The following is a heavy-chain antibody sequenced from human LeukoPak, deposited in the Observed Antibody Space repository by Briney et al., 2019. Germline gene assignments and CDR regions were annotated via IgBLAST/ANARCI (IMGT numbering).Heavy chain of an antibody. D-gene: IGHD2-15*01. CDR2: IYPGDSDT. Sequence: GESLKISCKGSGYSFTIYWIGWVRQMPGKGLEWMGIIYPGDSDTRYSPSFQGQVTISGDTSISTAYLQWSSLKASDTAMYYCARQSRYCIGGSCYVNFDYWGQGTMVTVSS. CDR3: ARQSRYCIGGSCYVNFDY. CDR1: GYSFTIYW. V-gene: IGHV5-51*01. J-gene: IGHJ4*02.